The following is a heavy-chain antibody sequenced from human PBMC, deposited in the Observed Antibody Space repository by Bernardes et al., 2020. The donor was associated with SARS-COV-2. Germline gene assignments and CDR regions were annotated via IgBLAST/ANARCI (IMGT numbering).Heavy chain of an antibody. V-gene: IGHV4-59*01. D-gene: IGHD3-22*01. J-gene: IGHJ3*01. Sequence: SETLSLTCSVSGDSITSNYWCWIRQPPGTGLEWIGDIYFTGRTNYNPSLKSRVPISVATSKKVFSLNLRSVAAADTAVYYCARGYAYYYDTTGNYPYVSFDVWGQGTTVTVSS. CDR3: ARGYAYYYDTTGNYPYVSFDV. CDR2: IYFTGRT. CDR1: GDSITSNY.